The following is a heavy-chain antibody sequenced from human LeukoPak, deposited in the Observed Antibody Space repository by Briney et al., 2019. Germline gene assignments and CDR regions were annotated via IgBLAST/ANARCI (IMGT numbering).Heavy chain of an antibody. CDR3: ARDTYDSSGYYHDY. CDR2: IYYSGST. Sequence: SETLSLTCTVSGGSISSYYWSWIRQPPGKGLEWSGYIYYSGSTNYNPSLKSRVTISVDTSKNQFSLKLSSVTAADTAVYYCARDTYDSSGYYHDYWGQGTLVTVSS. J-gene: IGHJ4*02. V-gene: IGHV4-59*01. D-gene: IGHD3-22*01. CDR1: GGSISSYY.